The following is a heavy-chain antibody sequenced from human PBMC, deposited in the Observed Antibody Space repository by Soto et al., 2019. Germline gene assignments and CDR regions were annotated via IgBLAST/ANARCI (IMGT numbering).Heavy chain of an antibody. D-gene: IGHD3-10*01. CDR3: ARDVYYYGSGDYYYGIDV. CDR1: GYTFTGYY. V-gene: IGHV1-2*04. Sequence: ASVKVSCKASGYTFTGYYMHWVRQAPGQGLEWMGWINPNSGGTNYAQKFQGWVTMTRDTSISTAYMELSRLRSDDTAVYYCARDVYYYGSGDYYYGIDVWGQGTTVTVSS. J-gene: IGHJ6*02. CDR2: INPNSGGT.